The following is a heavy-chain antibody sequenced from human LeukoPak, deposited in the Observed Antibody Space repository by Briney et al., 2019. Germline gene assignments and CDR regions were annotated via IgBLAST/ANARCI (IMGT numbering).Heavy chain of an antibody. CDR3: ARHPYDILTGPSFDY. CDR2: INRDGRST. D-gene: IGHD3-9*01. V-gene: IGHV3-74*01. J-gene: IGHJ4*02. CDR1: GFTFSSDW. Sequence: WGSLRLSCAAPGFTFSSDWMHWVRQAPGKGLVWVSPINRDGRSTTYADSVKGRFTISRDNAKNTLYLQMNSLRAEGTAVYYCARHPYDILTGPSFDYWGQGTLVTVSS.